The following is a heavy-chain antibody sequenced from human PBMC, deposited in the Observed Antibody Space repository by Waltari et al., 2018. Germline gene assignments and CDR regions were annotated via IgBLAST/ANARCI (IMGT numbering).Heavy chain of an antibody. V-gene: IGHV1-18*01. CDR2: IRADTGNT. CDR3: ARPSLGQYYFYGMEV. J-gene: IGHJ6*02. Sequence: QVQLVQSGGEVKKPGASVKVSCTASGYSFTNYAISWVRQAPGQGLEWLGWIRADTGNTIDAQNLQGRVTLTADTASSTAYMELRSLRSDDAAVYYCARPSLGQYYFYGMEVWGQGTTVTVSS. D-gene: IGHD1-26*01. CDR1: GYSFTNYA.